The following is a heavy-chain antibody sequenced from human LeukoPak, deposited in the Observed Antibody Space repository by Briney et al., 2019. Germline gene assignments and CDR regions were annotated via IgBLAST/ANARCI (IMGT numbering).Heavy chain of an antibody. CDR3: ARGMELFGISELSLTDY. D-gene: IGHD3-16*02. V-gene: IGHV3-48*03. Sequence: SGGSLRLSCAASGFTFSSYEMNWVRQAPGKGLEWVSYISSSGSTIYYADSVKGRFTISRDNAKNSLYLQMNSLRAEDTAVYYCARGMELFGISELSLTDYWGQGTLVTVSS. CDR1: GFTFSSYE. CDR2: ISSSGSTI. J-gene: IGHJ4*02.